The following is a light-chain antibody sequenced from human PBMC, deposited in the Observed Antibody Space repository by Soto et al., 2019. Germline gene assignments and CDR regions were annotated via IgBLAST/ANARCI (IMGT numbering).Light chain of an antibody. CDR2: KAS. CDR1: QSISSW. J-gene: IGKJ5*01. Sequence: DIQMTQSPSTLSASVGDRVTITCRASQSISSWLAWYQQKPGKAPKLLIYKASSLESGVPSRFSGSGSGTEFTLTISRLQPDDFATYYCQQYNSVPITFGQGTRLEIK. CDR3: QQYNSVPIT. V-gene: IGKV1-5*03.